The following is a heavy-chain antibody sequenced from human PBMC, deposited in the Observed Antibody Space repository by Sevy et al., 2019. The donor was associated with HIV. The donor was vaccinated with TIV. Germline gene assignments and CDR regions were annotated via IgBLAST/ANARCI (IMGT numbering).Heavy chain of an antibody. V-gene: IGHV4-59*01. D-gene: IGHD3-22*01. CDR2: IYYSGST. CDR3: AREFAHYDSSGYYYPSNDAFDI. J-gene: IGHJ3*02. Sequence: SETLSLTCTVSAGSISSYYWSWIRQPPGKGLEWIGYIYYSGSTNYNPSLKSRVTISVDTSKNQFSLKLSSVTAADTAVYYCAREFAHYDSSGYYYPSNDAFDIWGQGTMVTVSS. CDR1: AGSISSYY.